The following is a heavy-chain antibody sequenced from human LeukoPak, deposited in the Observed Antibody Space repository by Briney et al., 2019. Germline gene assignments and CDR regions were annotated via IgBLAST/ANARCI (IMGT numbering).Heavy chain of an antibody. CDR1: GFTFSSYA. D-gene: IGHD2-2*01. CDR3: AKDGGYCSSTSCYLYYMDV. J-gene: IGHJ6*03. V-gene: IGHV3-23*01. CDR2: ISGSGGST. Sequence: GGSLRLSCAASGFTFSSYAMSWVRQAPGKGLEWVSPISGSGGSTYYADSVRGRFTISRDNSKNTLYLQMNSLRAEDTAVYYCAKDGGYCSSTSCYLYYMDVWGKGTTVTVSS.